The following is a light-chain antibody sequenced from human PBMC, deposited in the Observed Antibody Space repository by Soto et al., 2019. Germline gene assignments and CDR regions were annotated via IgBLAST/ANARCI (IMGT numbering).Light chain of an antibody. CDR3: QQYKNWPPWT. CDR2: GAS. V-gene: IGKV3-15*01. Sequence: EIVMTQSPATLSVSPGERATLSCRASQSVSSNLAWYQQKPCQAPRLIIYGASTRATGIPARFSGSGSGTEFTLTISSLQSEDFAVYYGQQYKNWPPWTFGQGTKVDIK. CDR1: QSVSSN. J-gene: IGKJ1*01.